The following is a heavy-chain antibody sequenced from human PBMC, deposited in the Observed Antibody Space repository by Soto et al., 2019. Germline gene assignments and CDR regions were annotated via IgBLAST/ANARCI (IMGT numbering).Heavy chain of an antibody. CDR3: ARSQGSSTSLEIYYYYYSGMDV. CDR2: IIPITATA. J-gene: IGHJ6*02. V-gene: IGHV1-69*01. D-gene: IGHD2-2*01. CDR1: GDTFGSYA. Sequence: QVQLVQSGAEVKKPGSSVKVSCKASGDTFGSYAISWVRQAPGQGLEWMGGIIPITATANYAQKFQGRVTITADESTSTASMQLSSLRSEDTAVYYCARSQGSSTSLEIYYYYYSGMDVWGQGTTVTVSS.